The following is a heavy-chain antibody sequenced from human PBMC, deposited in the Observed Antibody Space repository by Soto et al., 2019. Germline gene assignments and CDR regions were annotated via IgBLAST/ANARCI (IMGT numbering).Heavy chain of an antibody. Sequence: QVQLQESDPGLVKPSGTLSLTCAVSGGSISSTHWWTWVRQSPGKGLEYIGEISHSGTSNSNPSLKSRVTLSVDKSKNHFSLTLTSVTAADTAVYYCARVVLSITRGAFDAWGQGTPVIVSS. J-gene: IGHJ3*01. CDR3: ARVVLSITRGAFDA. CDR2: ISHSGTS. V-gene: IGHV4-4*02. CDR1: GGSISSTHW. D-gene: IGHD1-20*01.